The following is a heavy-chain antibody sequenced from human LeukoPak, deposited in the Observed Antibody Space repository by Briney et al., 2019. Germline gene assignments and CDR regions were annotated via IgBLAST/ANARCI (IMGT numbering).Heavy chain of an antibody. CDR2: IWYDGSNK. J-gene: IGHJ4*02. V-gene: IGHV3-33*01. D-gene: IGHD2-15*01. CDR1: GFTFSSYG. Sequence: GGSLRLSCAASGFTFSSYGMHWVRQAPGKGLEWVAVIWYDGSNKYYADSVKGRFTISRDNSKNTLNLQMNTLRAEDTAVYYCARVGYCSGGSCYGGDYWGQGTLVTVSS. CDR3: ARVGYCSGGSCYGGDY.